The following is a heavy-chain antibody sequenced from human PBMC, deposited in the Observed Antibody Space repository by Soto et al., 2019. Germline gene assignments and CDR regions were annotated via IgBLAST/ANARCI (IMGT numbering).Heavy chain of an antibody. CDR2: IIPIFGTA. D-gene: IGHD2-15*01. CDR1: GGTFSSYA. J-gene: IGHJ4*02. CDR3: ARDRSGGSPVYFDY. V-gene: IGHV1-69*13. Sequence: SVKVSCKASGGTFSSYAISRVRQAPGQGLEWMGGIIPIFGTANYAQKFQGRVTITADESTSTAYMELSSLRSEDTAVYYRARDRSGGSPVYFDYWGQGTLVTVSS.